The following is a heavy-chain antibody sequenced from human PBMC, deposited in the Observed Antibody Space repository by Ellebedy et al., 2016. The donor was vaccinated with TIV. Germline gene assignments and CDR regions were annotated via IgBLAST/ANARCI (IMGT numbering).Heavy chain of an antibody. CDR3: AKLAGVHSWYFDY. D-gene: IGHD2-8*02. Sequence: GESLKISCAASGFTFSTYWMHWVRQAPGKGLVWVSRINSDGSNSNYADSEKGRFTISRDNSKNTVNLQMNSLRAEDTAVYYCAKLAGVHSWYFDYWGQGTLVTVSS. V-gene: IGHV3-74*01. CDR2: INSDGSNS. CDR1: GFTFSTYW. J-gene: IGHJ4*02.